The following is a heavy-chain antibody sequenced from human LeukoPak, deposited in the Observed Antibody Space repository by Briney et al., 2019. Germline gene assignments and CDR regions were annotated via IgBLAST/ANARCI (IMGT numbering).Heavy chain of an antibody. Sequence: GESLKISCKGSGYSFTSYWIGWVRQMPGKGLEWMGIIYPGDSDTRYRPFFQGQVTISADKSISTAYLQWSSLKASDTATYYCAKMGPGALTADAFDIWGQGTTATVSS. V-gene: IGHV5-51*01. D-gene: IGHD1-14*01. CDR2: IYPGDSDT. CDR1: GYSFTSYW. CDR3: AKMGPGALTADAFDI. J-gene: IGHJ3*02.